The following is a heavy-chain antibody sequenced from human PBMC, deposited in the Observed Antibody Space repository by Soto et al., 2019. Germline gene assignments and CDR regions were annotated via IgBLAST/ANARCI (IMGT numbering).Heavy chain of an antibody. CDR2: IYDTGISGYTPST. Sequence: PSETLSLTCTVSGGSITSSYWSWIRRPPGKGLHWIAYIYDTGISGYTPSTSYNPSLKSRVTMSVDTSKNQFSLKLTSVTAADTAVYYCARGEDAFFYYGLDVWGQGITVAVSS. V-gene: IGHV4-59*01. CDR1: GGSITSSY. CDR3: ARGEDAFFYYGLDV. J-gene: IGHJ6*02.